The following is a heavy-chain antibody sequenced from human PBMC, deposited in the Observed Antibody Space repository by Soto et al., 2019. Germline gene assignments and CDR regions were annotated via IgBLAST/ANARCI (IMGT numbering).Heavy chain of an antibody. CDR2: IIPIFGTA. D-gene: IGHD6-19*01. CDR1: GGTFSSYA. J-gene: IGHJ4*02. CDR3: AISGLTPGSGWYYFDY. V-gene: IGHV1-69*13. Sequence: ASVKVSCKASGGTFSSYAISWVRQAPGQGLEWMGGIIPIFGTANYAQKFQGRVTITADESTSTAYMELSSLRSEDTAVYYCAISGLTPGSGWYYFDYWGQGTLVTVPQ.